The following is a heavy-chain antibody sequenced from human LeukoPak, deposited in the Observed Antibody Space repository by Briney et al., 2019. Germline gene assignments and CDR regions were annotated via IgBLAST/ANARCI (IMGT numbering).Heavy chain of an antibody. J-gene: IGHJ4*02. D-gene: IGHD5-18*01. CDR3: ARRATTERGHSYGLDY. V-gene: IGHV3-21*01. CDR2: ISTSSSSSYI. Sequence: GGSLRLSCVVSGFTFSSYHMNWVRQAPGKGLVWVSSISTSSSSSYIYYADSVTGRFTISRDNAKNSLYLQMNSLRAEDTAVYYCARRATTERGHSYGLDYWGQGTLVTVSS. CDR1: GFTFSSYH.